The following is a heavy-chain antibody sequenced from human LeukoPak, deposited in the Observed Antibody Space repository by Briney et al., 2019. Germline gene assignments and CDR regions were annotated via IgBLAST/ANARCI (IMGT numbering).Heavy chain of an antibody. Sequence: SETLSLTCTVSGGSISSGGYYWSWIRQPAGKGLEWIGRIYTSGSTNYNPSLKSRVTISVDTSKNQFSLKLSSVTAADTAVYYCARLYGSGSSPYFDYWDQGTLVTVSS. CDR3: ARLYGSGSSPYFDY. D-gene: IGHD3-10*01. CDR2: IYTSGST. V-gene: IGHV4-61*02. J-gene: IGHJ4*02. CDR1: GGSISSGGYY.